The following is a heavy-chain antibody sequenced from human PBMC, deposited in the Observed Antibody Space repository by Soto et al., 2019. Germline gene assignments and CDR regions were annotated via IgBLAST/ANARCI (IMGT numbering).Heavy chain of an antibody. CDR1: GFTFSSYA. CDR2: IAYDGRNK. CDR3: ARELERVFDY. D-gene: IGHD1-1*01. J-gene: IGHJ4*02. V-gene: IGHV3-30*04. Sequence: QVQLVESGGGVVQSGRSLRLSCAASGFTFSSYAMHWVRQAPGKGLEWVAVIAYDGRNKYYADSVKGRLTISRDNSKNTLYLQMNSLRIEDTAVYYCARELERVFDYWGQGTLVTVSS.